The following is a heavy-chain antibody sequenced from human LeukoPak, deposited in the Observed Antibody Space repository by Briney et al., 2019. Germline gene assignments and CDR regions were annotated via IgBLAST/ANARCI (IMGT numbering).Heavy chain of an antibody. J-gene: IGHJ6*03. Sequence: GGSLRLSCAASGLTFSSYWMSWVRQAPGKGLEWVANIKQDGSEKYYVDSVKGRFTISRDNAKNSLYLQMNSLRAEDTAVYYCARVAGAIGYSGYDYSYYYSMDVWGKGTTVTISS. CDR2: IKQDGSEK. V-gene: IGHV3-7*01. CDR3: ARVAGAIGYSGYDYSYYYSMDV. CDR1: GLTFSSYW. D-gene: IGHD5-12*01.